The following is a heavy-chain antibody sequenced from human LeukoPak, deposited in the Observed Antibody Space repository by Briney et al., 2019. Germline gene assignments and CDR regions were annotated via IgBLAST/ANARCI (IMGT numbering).Heavy chain of an antibody. V-gene: IGHV3-23*03. CDR1: GFTFSSFA. J-gene: IGHJ4*02. D-gene: IGHD5-12*01. Sequence: GGSLRLSCAASGFTFSSFAMSWVRQAPGKGLEWVSIIYSDGSTYYADSVKGRFTISRDNSKNTLCLQMNSLRAEDTAVYYCANLDIVTTIGSFFLWGQGTLVTVSS. CDR2: IYSDGST. CDR3: ANLDIVTTIGSFFL.